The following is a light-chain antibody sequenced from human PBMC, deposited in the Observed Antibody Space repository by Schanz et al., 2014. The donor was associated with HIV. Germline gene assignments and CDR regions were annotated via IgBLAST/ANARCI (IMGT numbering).Light chain of an antibody. CDR3: QTWGTGIWL. Sequence: QLVLTQSPSVSASLGASVKLTCTLSSGHSSYAIAWHQQQPEKGPRFLMNLNSDGSHSKGDGIPDRFSGSSSGAERYLTISSLQSEDEADYYCQTWGTGIWLFAGGTKLTVL. V-gene: IGLV4-69*01. J-gene: IGLJ2*01. CDR2: LNSDGSH. CDR1: SGHSSYA.